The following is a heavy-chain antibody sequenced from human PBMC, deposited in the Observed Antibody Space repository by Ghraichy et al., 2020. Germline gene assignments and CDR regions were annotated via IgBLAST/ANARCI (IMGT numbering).Heavy chain of an antibody. D-gene: IGHD2-2*01. CDR3: ARLKRLGYCSSTSCYTYGMDV. CDR2: IIPIFGTA. J-gene: IGHJ6*02. V-gene: IGHV1-69*13. CDR1: GGTFSSYA. Sequence: SVKVSCKASGGTFSSYAISWVRQAPGQGLEWMGGIIPIFGTANYAQKFQGRVTITADESTSTAYMELSSLRSEDTAVYYCARLKRLGYCSSTSCYTYGMDVWGQGTTVTVSS.